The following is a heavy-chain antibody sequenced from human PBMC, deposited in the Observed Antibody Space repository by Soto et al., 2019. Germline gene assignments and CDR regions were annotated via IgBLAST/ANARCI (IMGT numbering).Heavy chain of an antibody. CDR2: ITRTGDVT. D-gene: IGHD2-21*02. J-gene: IGHJ4*02. V-gene: IGHV3-23*01. CDR1: GFTFSSSD. Sequence: EVQLLESGGGLVQPGGSLRLSCAASGFTFSSSDMSWVRQAPGKGLEWVSSITRTGDVTHYADSVKGRFTISRDNSKNTVHMQMNNLREGDTAVYFWGKGGGGDHGYWGQGTLVAVSS. CDR3: GKGGGGDHGY.